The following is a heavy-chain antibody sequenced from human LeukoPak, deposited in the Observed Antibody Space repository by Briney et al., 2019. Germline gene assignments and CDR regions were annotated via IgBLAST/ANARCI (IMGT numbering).Heavy chain of an antibody. D-gene: IGHD3-9*01. Sequence: ASVKLSCKVSGYTLTELSMHWVRQAPGKGLERMGGFDPEDGETIYAQKFQGRVTMTEDTSTDTAYMELSSLRSEDTAVYYCATDPFDKLRYFDWLSAWGQGTLVTVSS. V-gene: IGHV1-24*01. CDR2: FDPEDGET. CDR1: GYTLTELS. J-gene: IGHJ4*02. CDR3: ATDPFDKLRYFDWLSA.